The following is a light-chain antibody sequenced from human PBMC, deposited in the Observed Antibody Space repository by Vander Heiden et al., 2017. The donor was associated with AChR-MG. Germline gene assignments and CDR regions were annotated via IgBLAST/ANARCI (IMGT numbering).Light chain of an antibody. V-gene: IGLV2-23*02. J-gene: IGLJ1*01. CDR3: CSYAASYV. CDR2: EVN. CDR1: IRDIGTYDL. Sequence: QSALTQPASVSGSPGPSITISCTGTIRDIGTYDLVSWYQHLPGKAPQLIIYEVNQRPSGVSNRFSGSKSGNTASLTISGLQAEDEADYFCCSYAASYVFGTGTRVT.